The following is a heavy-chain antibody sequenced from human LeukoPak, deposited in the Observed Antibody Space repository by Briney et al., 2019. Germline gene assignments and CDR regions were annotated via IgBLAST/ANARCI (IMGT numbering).Heavy chain of an antibody. CDR2: ISYDGSNK. D-gene: IGHD5-12*01. CDR3: AKPYSGYDYRDWFDP. Sequence: GGSLRLSCAASGFTFSTYGMHWVRQAPGKGLAWVAVISYDGSNKYYADSVKGRFTISRDNSKNTLYLQMNSLRAEDTAVYYCAKPYSGYDYRDWFDPWGQGTLVTVSS. CDR1: GFTFSTYG. V-gene: IGHV3-30*18. J-gene: IGHJ5*02.